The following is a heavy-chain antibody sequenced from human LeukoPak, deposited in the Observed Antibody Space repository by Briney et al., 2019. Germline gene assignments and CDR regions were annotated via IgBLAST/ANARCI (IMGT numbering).Heavy chain of an antibody. CDR1: GFTFSSYT. J-gene: IGHJ4*02. CDR3: ARGGVSVGGNFDY. V-gene: IGHV3-21*01. Sequence: PGGSLRLSCAASGFTFSSYTMNWVRQAPGKGLEWVSSISRSSSYIYYADSMKGRFTISRDNANNSLFLQMNSLRAEDTAVYYCARGGVSVGGNFDYWGQGTQVTVSS. D-gene: IGHD4-23*01. CDR2: ISRSSSYI.